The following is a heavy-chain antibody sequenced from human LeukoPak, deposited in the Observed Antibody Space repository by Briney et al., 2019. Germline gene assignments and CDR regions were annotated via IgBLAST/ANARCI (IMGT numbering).Heavy chain of an antibody. Sequence: GGSLRLSCAASGFTFSSYNMNWVRQAPGKGLEFASSISPSSSTIYYTDSVKGRFTISRDNAKNSLYLQMNSLSTEDTAVYYCARLGRDLDYWGQGALVTVSS. V-gene: IGHV3-21*01. J-gene: IGHJ4*02. CDR2: ISPSSSTI. CDR3: ARLGRDLDY. CDR1: GFTFSSYN. D-gene: IGHD7-27*01.